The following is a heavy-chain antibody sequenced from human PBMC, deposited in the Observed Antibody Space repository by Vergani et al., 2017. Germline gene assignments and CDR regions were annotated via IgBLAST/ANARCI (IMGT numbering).Heavy chain of an antibody. CDR1: GFSFRNAW. Sequence: EVQLVESGGGIVKPGGSLRLSCVASGFSFRNAWMNWVRRTPGKGLEWVGRIKSTFDRGTTDYAAAVKGRFTISRYDSKNTLFLQMNGLKTEDIGVYYCNTDPRYSGDGSCYWLRDHHYYGMEVWGQGTTVTVSS. V-gene: IGHV3-15*07. CDR3: NTDPRYSGDGSCYWLRDHHYYGMEV. CDR2: IKSTFDRGTT. D-gene: IGHD2-21*01. J-gene: IGHJ6*02.